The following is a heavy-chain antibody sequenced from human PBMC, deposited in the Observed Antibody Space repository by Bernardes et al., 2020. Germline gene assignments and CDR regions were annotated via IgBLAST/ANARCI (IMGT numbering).Heavy chain of an antibody. CDR3: AADQSGYNPNF. D-gene: IGHD5-12*01. CDR1: GFTFSSSV. J-gene: IGHJ4*02. CDR2: IVAGSGKT. Sequence: SVKVSCKASGFTFSSSVVQWVRQARGQRLDWIGWIVAGSGKTDYAQRFQERVTITRDMSTSTVYMELSSLRSEDTAVYYCAADQSGYNPNFWGQGTLVTVSS. V-gene: IGHV1-58*01.